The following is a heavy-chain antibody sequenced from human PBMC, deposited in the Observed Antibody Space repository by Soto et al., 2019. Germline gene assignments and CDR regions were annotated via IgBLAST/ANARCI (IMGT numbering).Heavy chain of an antibody. Sequence: SLRLSCAASGFTFSSSVMSWVRQAPGKGLEWVSTFSGSSGNTYYADSVKGRFTISRDNSKNTLYLQMNSLRAEDTAVYYCAKRGHYFFYYCGQGTLVTVSS. V-gene: IGHV3-23*01. CDR1: GFTFSSSV. CDR2: FSGSSGNT. J-gene: IGHJ4*02. CDR3: AKRGHYFFYY. D-gene: IGHD3-3*01.